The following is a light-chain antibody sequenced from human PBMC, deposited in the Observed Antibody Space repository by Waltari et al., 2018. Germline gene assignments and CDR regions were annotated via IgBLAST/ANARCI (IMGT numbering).Light chain of an antibody. Sequence: QAALTQPASVSGSPGQSITISCTGTSADIGGYNYVSWYQQHPGKAPKLIIYDVINRPSGVSDRFSGSQSGNTASLTISGLQAEDEADYYCNLYTTSNNYVFFGGGTKLTVL. CDR2: DVI. CDR3: NLYTTSNNYVF. CDR1: SADIGGYNY. J-gene: IGLJ2*01. V-gene: IGLV2-14*03.